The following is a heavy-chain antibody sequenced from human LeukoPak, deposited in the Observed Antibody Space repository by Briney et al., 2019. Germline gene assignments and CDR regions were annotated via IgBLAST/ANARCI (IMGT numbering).Heavy chain of an antibody. CDR1: GYSFTSYW. D-gene: IGHD2-2*01. Sequence: GESLKISCKGSGYSFTSYWIGWVRQMPGKGLEWMGSIYPGDSDTRYSPSFQGQVTISADKSISTAYLQWSSLKASDTAMYYCARGYCSSTSCYPLFDYWGQGTLVTVSS. CDR2: IYPGDSDT. CDR3: ARGYCSSTSCYPLFDY. V-gene: IGHV5-51*01. J-gene: IGHJ4*02.